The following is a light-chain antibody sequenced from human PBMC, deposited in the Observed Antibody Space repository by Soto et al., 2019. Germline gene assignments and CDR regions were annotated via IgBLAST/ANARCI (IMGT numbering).Light chain of an antibody. V-gene: IGLV2-8*01. CDR1: SSDVGGYNY. Sequence: QSALTQPPSASGSPGQSVTISCTGTSSDVGGYNYVSWYQQHAGKAPRLMIYEVTKRPSGVPDRFSGSKSGNTGSLTVSALQAEDEAEYYCSSYASSDHLVFGGGTKLTVL. J-gene: IGLJ3*02. CDR3: SSYASSDHLV. CDR2: EVT.